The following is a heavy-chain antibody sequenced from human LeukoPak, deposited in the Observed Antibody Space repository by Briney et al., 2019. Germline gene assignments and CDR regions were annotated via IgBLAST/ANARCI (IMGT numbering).Heavy chain of an antibody. CDR2: ISGSGGST. CDR3: AKGQVPAAPYYYYGMDV. D-gene: IGHD2-2*01. V-gene: IGHV3-23*01. J-gene: IGHJ6*02. CDR1: GFTFSSYA. Sequence: GGSLRLSCAASGFTFSSYAMSRVRQAPGKGLEWVSAISGSGGSTYYADSVKGRFTISRDNSKNTLYLQMNSLRAEDTAVYYCAKGQVPAAPYYYYGMDVWGQGTTVTVSS.